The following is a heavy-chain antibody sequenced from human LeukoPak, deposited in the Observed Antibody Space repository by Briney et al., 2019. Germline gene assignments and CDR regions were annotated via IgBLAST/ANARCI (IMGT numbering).Heavy chain of an antibody. CDR3: ARDPRLLSDAFDI. D-gene: IGHD3-10*01. CDR2: IYSGGNT. Sequence: PGGSLRLSCTVSGFTVSSNSMSWVRQAPGKGLEWVSFIYSGGNTHYSDSVKGRFTISRDNSKNTLYLQMNSLRAEDTAVYYCARDPRLLSDAFDIWGQGTMVTVSS. V-gene: IGHV3-53*01. CDR1: GFTVSSNS. J-gene: IGHJ3*02.